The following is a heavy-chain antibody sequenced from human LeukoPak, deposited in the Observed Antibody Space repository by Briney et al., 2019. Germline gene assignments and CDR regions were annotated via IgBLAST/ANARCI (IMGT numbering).Heavy chain of an antibody. CDR2: INPSGGST. V-gene: IGHV1-46*01. J-gene: IGHJ4*02. Sequence: ASVKVSCKASGYTFTSYYMHWVRQAPGQGLEWMGIINPSGGSTSYAQKFQGRVTISVDTSKNQFSLKLSSVTAADTAVYYCARLVSSHSYYFDYWGQGTLVTVSS. CDR3: ARLVSSHSYYFDY. D-gene: IGHD3-9*01. CDR1: GYTFTSYY.